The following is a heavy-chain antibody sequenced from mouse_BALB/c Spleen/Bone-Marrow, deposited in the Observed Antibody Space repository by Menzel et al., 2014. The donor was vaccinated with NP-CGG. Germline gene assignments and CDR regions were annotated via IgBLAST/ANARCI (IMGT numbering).Heavy chain of an antibody. CDR2: IWAGGST. CDR3: ARDDDSYAMDY. D-gene: IGHD2-3*01. Sequence: VHLVESGPGLVAPSQSLSITCTVSGFSLTSYSVHWVRQPPGKGLEWLGVIWAGGSTNYNSALMSRLSISKDNSKSXVFLKMSSLQTDDTAMFYCARDDDSYAMDYWGQGTSVTVSS. CDR1: GFSLTSYS. V-gene: IGHV2-9*02. J-gene: IGHJ4*01.